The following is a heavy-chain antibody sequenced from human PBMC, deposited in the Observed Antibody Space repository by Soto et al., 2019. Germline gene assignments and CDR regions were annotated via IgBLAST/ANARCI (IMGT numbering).Heavy chain of an antibody. Sequence: PSETLSLTCAVSGGSISSGGYSWSRIRQPPGKGLEWIGYMYHSGSTYYNPSLKSRVTISIDRSKNQFSLKLSSVSATDTAVYYCATSNWFDPWGQGTLVTVS. J-gene: IGHJ5*02. V-gene: IGHV4-30-2*01. CDR1: GGSISSGGYS. D-gene: IGHD2-2*01. CDR3: ATSNWFDP. CDR2: MYHSGST.